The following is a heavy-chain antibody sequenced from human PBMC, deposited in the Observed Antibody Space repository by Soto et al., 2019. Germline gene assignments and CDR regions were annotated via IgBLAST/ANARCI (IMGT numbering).Heavy chain of an antibody. CDR2: ISAYNGNT. D-gene: IGHD5-12*01. CDR1: GYTFSNYG. V-gene: IGHV1-18*01. J-gene: IGHJ4*02. CDR3: ARDLVPGYTGYSDY. Sequence: QVQLVQSGAEAKKPGASVKVSCKTSGYTFSNYGINWVRLAPGQGLEWMGWISAYNGNTNSAQKFQDRVTLTADTSTSTAYMELRSLRSDDTALYYCARDLVPGYTGYSDYWGQGTLVTVSS.